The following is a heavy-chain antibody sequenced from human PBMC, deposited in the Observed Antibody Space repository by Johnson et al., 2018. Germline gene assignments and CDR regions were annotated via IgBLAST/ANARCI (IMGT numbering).Heavy chain of an antibody. Sequence: QVQLVESGAEVKKXGASXKVXCKASGYTFTNYDINWVRQAPGQGLEWMGWMNPNSGNIGYAQKFQGRVTMTRKTSISTAYMELTSLRSEETAVYYCARGLFISSDAFDVWGQGTMVTVSS. CDR2: MNPNSGNI. V-gene: IGHV1-8*01. CDR1: GYTFTNYD. CDR3: ARGLFISSDAFDV. J-gene: IGHJ3*01. D-gene: IGHD2-2*01.